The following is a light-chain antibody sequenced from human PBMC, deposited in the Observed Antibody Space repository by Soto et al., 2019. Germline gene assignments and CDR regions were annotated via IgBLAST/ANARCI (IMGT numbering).Light chain of an antibody. Sequence: DIQMTQSPSTLSASVGDRVTITCRASQSISNWLAWYQQKPGKAPKLLIYGASSLESGVPSRFSGSGSGTEFTLTISSLQPDDFGTYYCQQYNSYSLFFGQGTKLEIK. J-gene: IGKJ2*01. CDR2: GAS. V-gene: IGKV1-5*01. CDR3: QQYNSYSLF. CDR1: QSISNW.